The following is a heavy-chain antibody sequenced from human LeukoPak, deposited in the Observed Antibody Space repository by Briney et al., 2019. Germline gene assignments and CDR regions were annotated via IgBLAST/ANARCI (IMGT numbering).Heavy chain of an antibody. V-gene: IGHV4-4*07. D-gene: IGHD6-19*01. J-gene: IGHJ4*02. CDR2: IYTSEST. CDR3: ARGKVVAGTPGQNSWDN. CDR1: GGSISSYY. Sequence: QPSETLPLTCTVSGGSISSYYWNWIRQPAGKGLEWIGRIYTSESTNYNPSLKSRVTMSVDTSKNQFSLKLTSVTAADTAVYCCARGKVVAGTPGQNSWDNWGQGILVTVSS.